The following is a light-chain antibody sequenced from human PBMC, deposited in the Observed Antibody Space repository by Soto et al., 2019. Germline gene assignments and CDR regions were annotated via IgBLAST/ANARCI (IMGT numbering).Light chain of an antibody. Sequence: DIVMTQSPDSLAVSLGERATINCKSSQSVLYSSNNKNYLAWYQQKPGQPPKLLIYWASTRESGVPDRFSGSGSGTDFTLTISSLRAEDVAVYYCQQYYSTSPLTFGGGTKVEIK. V-gene: IGKV4-1*01. J-gene: IGKJ4*01. CDR2: WAS. CDR3: QQYYSTSPLT. CDR1: QSVLYSSNNKNY.